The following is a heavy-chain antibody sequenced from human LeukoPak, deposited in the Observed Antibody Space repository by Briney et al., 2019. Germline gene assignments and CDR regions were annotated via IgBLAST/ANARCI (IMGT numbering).Heavy chain of an antibody. V-gene: IGHV3-23*01. CDR1: GFTFSTYA. CDR2: ISGRGNNT. Sequence: PGGSLRLSCAASGFTFSTYAMSWVRQAPGKGLAWVSSISGRGNNTYYEDSVKGRFTISRDNSKNTLHLQMNSLRAEDTAIYYCARAYSISGYDYWGQGTLVTVSS. D-gene: IGHD6-13*01. CDR3: ARAYSISGYDY. J-gene: IGHJ4*02.